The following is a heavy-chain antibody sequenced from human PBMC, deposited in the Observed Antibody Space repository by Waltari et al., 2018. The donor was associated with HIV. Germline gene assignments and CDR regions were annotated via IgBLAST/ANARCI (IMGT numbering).Heavy chain of an antibody. CDR1: GGSINNGSYY. V-gene: IGHV4-61*02. CDR3: ARGLHYYGSGTYYFDY. J-gene: IGHJ4*02. CDR2: IYTSGSP. Sequence: QVQLQESGPGLVKPSQTLSLTCTVSGGSINNGSYYWSWIRQPAGKGLEWIGRIYTSGSPNYNPSLKSRVTISVDTSKNQFSLNLSSVTAADTAVYYCARGLHYYGSGTYYFDYWGQGTLVTVSS. D-gene: IGHD3-10*01.